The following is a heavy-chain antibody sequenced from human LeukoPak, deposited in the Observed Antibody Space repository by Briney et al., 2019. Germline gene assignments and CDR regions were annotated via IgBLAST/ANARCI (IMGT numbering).Heavy chain of an antibody. Sequence: GGSLRLSCAASGFTFSSYWMHWVRQAPGKGLVWVSRINSDGSSTNYADSVKGRFTISRGNAENTLYLQMNSLRAEETAVYYCARKAAGLTFDYWGQGTLVTASS. CDR2: INSDGSST. D-gene: IGHD6-13*01. J-gene: IGHJ4*02. CDR1: GFTFSSYW. CDR3: ARKAAGLTFDY. V-gene: IGHV3-74*01.